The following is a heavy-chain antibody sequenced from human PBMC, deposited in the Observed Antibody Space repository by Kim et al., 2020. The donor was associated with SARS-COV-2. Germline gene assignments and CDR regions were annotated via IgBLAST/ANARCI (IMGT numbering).Heavy chain of an antibody. D-gene: IGHD2-2*01. CDR1: GFTFSTYG. CDR3: ARHKTYCSSASCAALPDWFDP. Sequence: GGSLRLSCAASGFTFSTYGFYWVRQAPGKGLEWVAVISYDGSNKDYADSVKGRFTISRDNSDNTLFLQMNSLRTEDTAVYYCARHKTYCSSASCAALPDWFDPWGQGTLVTVSS. CDR2: ISYDGSNK. V-gene: IGHV3-30*03. J-gene: IGHJ5*02.